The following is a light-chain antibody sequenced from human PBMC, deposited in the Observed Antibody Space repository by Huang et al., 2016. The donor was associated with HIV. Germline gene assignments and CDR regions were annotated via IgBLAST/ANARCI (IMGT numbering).Light chain of an antibody. CDR2: GAS. CDR1: QSINSN. CDR3: QQYNNWPPLT. Sequence: EVGMTQPPGTLSVSPGERATLSCRARQSINSNLAWYQQKPGQEPRLLIHGASARATGVPARFSGSWSGTEFSLTINSLQSEDYAVYYCQQYNNWPPLTFGGGTKVEMK. J-gene: IGKJ4*01. V-gene: IGKV3-15*01.